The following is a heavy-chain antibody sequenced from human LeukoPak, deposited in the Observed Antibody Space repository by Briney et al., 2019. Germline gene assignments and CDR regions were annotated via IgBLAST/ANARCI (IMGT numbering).Heavy chain of an antibody. D-gene: IGHD5-24*01. Sequence: ASVKVSCKASGYTFTSYGISWVRQAPGQGLEWMGWISAYNGNTNYALKLQGRVTMTTDTSTSTAYMELRSLRSDDTAVYYCARGGGSGDGYNFDYYYGMDVWGQGTTVTVSS. V-gene: IGHV1-18*01. CDR1: GYTFTSYG. J-gene: IGHJ6*02. CDR3: ARGGGSGDGYNFDYYYGMDV. CDR2: ISAYNGNT.